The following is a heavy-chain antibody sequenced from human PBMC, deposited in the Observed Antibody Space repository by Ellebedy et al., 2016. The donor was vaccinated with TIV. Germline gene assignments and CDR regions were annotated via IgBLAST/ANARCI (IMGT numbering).Heavy chain of an antibody. CDR3: VRDRDWAFDY. D-gene: IGHD2-21*02. CDR2: ISSTYEI. Sequence: GESLKISCAGPGFAFTTYSVNWVRQTPGKGLEWISYISSTYEIWYADSVKGRFIISKDNAKNSLYLQMNSLRDEDTAVDYCVRDRDWAFDYWGQGTLVTVSS. V-gene: IGHV3-48*02. CDR1: GFAFTTYS. J-gene: IGHJ4*02.